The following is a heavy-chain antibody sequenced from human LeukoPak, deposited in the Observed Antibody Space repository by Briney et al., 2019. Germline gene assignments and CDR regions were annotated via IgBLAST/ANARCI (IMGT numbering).Heavy chain of an antibody. V-gene: IGHV3-48*04. J-gene: IGHJ4*02. D-gene: IGHD6-19*01. CDR2: ISTTGSSI. CDR3: ARVQRGIAVALDY. Sequence: GGSLRLSCAASGFAFSSYGMHWVRQAPGKGLEWVSYISTTGSSIYYADSVKGRFTISRDNVKNLLYLQMNSLRAEDTAVYYCARVQRGIAVALDYWGQGTLATVSS. CDR1: GFAFSSYG.